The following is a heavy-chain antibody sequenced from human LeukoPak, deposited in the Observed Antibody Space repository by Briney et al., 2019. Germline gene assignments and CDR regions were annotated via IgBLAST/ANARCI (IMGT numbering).Heavy chain of an antibody. CDR3: QSRFLEWLLDY. CDR1: GGSISSSNYF. V-gene: IGHV4-39*01. CDR2: IYDSGST. J-gene: IGHJ4*02. D-gene: IGHD3-3*01. Sequence: SETLSLTCTVSGGSISSSNYFWGWIRQPPGKGLEWIGSIYDSGSTYYNPSLKSRVTISVDTSKNQFSLKLNSVTAADTAMYYCQSRFLEWLLDYWGQGTLVTVSS.